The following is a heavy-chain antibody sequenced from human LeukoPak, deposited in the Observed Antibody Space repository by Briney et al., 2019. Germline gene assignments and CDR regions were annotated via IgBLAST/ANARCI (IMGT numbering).Heavy chain of an antibody. CDR2: ISAYNGNT. Sequence: ASVKVSCKASGYTFTSYGISWVRQGPGQGLECMGWISAYNGNTNYAQKLQGRVTMTSDTSTSTAYMELRSLRSDDTAVYYCARDPDLGYCSGGGCRLDYDYWGQGTLVTVSS. CDR1: GYTFTSYG. CDR3: ARDPDLGYCSGGGCRLDYDY. D-gene: IGHD2-15*01. V-gene: IGHV1-18*01. J-gene: IGHJ4*02.